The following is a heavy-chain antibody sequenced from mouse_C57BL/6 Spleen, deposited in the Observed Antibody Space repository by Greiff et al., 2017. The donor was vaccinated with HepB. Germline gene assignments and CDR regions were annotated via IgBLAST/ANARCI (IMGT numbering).Heavy chain of an antibody. D-gene: IGHD1-1*01. CDR3: ARHLRPRITTVVEGYFDV. V-gene: IGHV1-62-2*01. J-gene: IGHJ1*03. Sequence: LVKPGASVKLSCKASGYTFTEYTIHWVKQRSGQGLEWIGWFYPGSGSIKYNEKFKDKATLTADKSSSTVYMELSRLTSEDSAVYFCARHLRPRITTVVEGYFDVWGTGTTVTVSS. CDR2: FYPGSGSI. CDR1: GYTFTEYT.